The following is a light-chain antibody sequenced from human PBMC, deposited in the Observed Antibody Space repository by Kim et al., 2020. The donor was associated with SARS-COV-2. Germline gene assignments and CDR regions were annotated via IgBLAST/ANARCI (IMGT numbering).Light chain of an antibody. Sequence: SYELTQPPSVSVAPGETARITCGGTNIGSKSVHWYQQRPGRAPVLVIYYDRDRPSGIPERFSGSNSGNTATLTISGVEAGDEAVYYCQVWDTNTDRHVFGSGTKVTVL. CDR1: NIGSKS. CDR2: YDR. CDR3: QVWDTNTDRHV. V-gene: IGLV3-21*01. J-gene: IGLJ1*01.